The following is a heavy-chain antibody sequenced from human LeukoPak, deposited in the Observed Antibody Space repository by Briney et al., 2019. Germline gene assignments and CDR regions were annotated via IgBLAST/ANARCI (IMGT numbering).Heavy chain of an antibody. CDR3: ARDVTSSWFRDGVDP. CDR1: GFTFSNYY. CDR2: IDTSGSTI. D-gene: IGHD6-13*01. J-gene: IGHJ5*02. Sequence: GGSLRLSCAASGFTFSNYYMTWIRQAPGKGLEWVSHIDTSGSTIYYADSVKGRFTISRDNAKNSVYLQMNSLRAEDTAVYYCARDVTSSWFRDGVDPWGQGTLVTVSS. V-gene: IGHV3-11*01.